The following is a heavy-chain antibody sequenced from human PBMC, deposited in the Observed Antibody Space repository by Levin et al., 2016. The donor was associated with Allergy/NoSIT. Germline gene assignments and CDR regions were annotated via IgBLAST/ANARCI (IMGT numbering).Heavy chain of an antibody. CDR3: AKSPSPAEWLFAYYYYMDV. V-gene: IGHV3-23*01. D-gene: IGHD3-3*01. Sequence: VRQAPGKGLEWVSAISGSGGSTYYADSVKGRFTISRDNSKNTLYLQMNSLRAEDTAVYYCAKSPSPAEWLFAYYYYMDVWGKGTTVTVSS. CDR2: ISGSGGST. J-gene: IGHJ6*03.